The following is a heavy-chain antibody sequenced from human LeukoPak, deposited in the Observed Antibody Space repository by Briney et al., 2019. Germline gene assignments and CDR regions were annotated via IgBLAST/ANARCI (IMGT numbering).Heavy chain of an antibody. CDR1: GGSISTYY. CDR2: IYHSGST. V-gene: IGHV4-59*01. CDR3: ARGGGYASPIGY. D-gene: IGHD5-12*01. Sequence: SETLSLTCTLSGGSISTYYWSWIRQPPGKGLEWIGYIYHSGSTNYNPSLKSRVTISVDTSKNQSSLKLSSVTAADTAVYYCARGGGYASPIGYWGQGALVTVSS. J-gene: IGHJ4*02.